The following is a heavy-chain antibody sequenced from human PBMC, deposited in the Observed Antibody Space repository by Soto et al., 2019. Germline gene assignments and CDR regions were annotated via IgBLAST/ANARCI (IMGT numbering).Heavy chain of an antibody. J-gene: IGHJ6*02. V-gene: IGHV1-2*04. CDR2: INPNSGGT. D-gene: IGHD2-15*01. CDR1: GYTFTGYY. CDR3: ARALCSGGSCEPTPDYYYYYGMDV. Sequence: GASVKVSCKASGYTFTGYYMHWVRQAPGQGLEWMGWINPNSGGTNYAQKFQGWVTMTRDTSISTAYMELSRLRSDDTAVYYCARALCSGGSCEPTPDYYYYYGMDVWGQGTTVTVSS.